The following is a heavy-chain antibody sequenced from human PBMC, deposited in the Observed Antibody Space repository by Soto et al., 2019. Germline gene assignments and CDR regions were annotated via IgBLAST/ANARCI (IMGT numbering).Heavy chain of an antibody. D-gene: IGHD3-10*01. V-gene: IGHV2-5*02. Sequence: QITLKESGPTLVKPTETLTLTCTFSGFSLNTRDLGVGWIRQPPGKALEWLAIIYWDDSKNYSPSLKSRLTITKDTSKNQVVLTVTDMDPVDTATYYCAHKGRGYCDYWGQGTLVTVSS. CDR2: IYWDDSK. CDR3: AHKGRGYCDY. J-gene: IGHJ4*02. CDR1: GFSLNTRDLG.